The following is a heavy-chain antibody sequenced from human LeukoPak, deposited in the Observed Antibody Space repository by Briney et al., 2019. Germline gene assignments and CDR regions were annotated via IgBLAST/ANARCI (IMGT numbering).Heavy chain of an antibody. CDR2: IIPILGIA. Sequence: ASVKVSCKVSGYTLTELSMHWVRQAPGQGLEWMGRIIPILGIANYAQKFQGRVTITADKSTSTAYMELSSLRSEDTAVYYCARGLRQAHYYYYYGMDVWGQGTTVTVSS. V-gene: IGHV1-69*04. CDR3: ARGLRQAHYYYYYGMDV. J-gene: IGHJ6*02. D-gene: IGHD2-15*01. CDR1: GYTLTELS.